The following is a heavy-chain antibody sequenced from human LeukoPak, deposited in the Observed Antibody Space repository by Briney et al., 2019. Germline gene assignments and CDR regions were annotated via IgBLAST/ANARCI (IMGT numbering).Heavy chain of an antibody. J-gene: IGHJ5*02. CDR2: IYYSGST. V-gene: IGHV4-39*07. Sequence: SETLSLTCTVSGGSIGSTSYYWGWIRQPPGKGLEWIGTIYYSGSTYYNPSLKSRVTISVDTSKNQFSLKPSSVTAADTAVYYCARRCSGGSCYAWFDPWGQGTLVTVSS. CDR1: GGSIGSTSYY. CDR3: ARRCSGGSCYAWFDP. D-gene: IGHD2-15*01.